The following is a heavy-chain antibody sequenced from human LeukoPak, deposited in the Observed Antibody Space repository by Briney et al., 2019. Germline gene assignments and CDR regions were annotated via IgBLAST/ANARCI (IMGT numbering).Heavy chain of an antibody. Sequence: PGGSLRLSCAASGFTFSDNYMTWVRQAPGRGLEWLSYISGNGRDIQYADSVKGRFTISRDNAKNLLSLQMNSLRAEDTAVYYCARGPYYYDGSGYSDSWGQGTLVTVSS. J-gene: IGHJ4*02. CDR1: GFTFSDNY. V-gene: IGHV3-11*01. CDR2: ISGNGRDI. D-gene: IGHD3-22*01. CDR3: ARGPYYYDGSGYSDS.